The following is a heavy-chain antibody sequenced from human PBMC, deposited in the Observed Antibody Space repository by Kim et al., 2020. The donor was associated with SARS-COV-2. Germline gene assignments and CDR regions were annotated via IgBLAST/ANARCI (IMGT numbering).Heavy chain of an antibody. D-gene: IGHD5-12*01. V-gene: IGHV3-30-3*01. CDR2: ISYDGSNK. Sequence: GGSLRLSCAASGFTFSSYAMHWVRQAPGKGLEWVAVISYDGSNKYYADSVKGRFTISRDNSKNTLYLQMNSLRAEDTAVYYCARPARDGYIQGGFDYWG. CDR1: GFTFSSYA. J-gene: IGHJ4*01. CDR3: ARPARDGYIQGGFDY.